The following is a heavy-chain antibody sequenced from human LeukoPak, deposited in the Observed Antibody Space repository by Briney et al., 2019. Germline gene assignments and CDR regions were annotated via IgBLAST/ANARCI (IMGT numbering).Heavy chain of an antibody. D-gene: IGHD6-19*01. CDR1: GYTLTELS. J-gene: IGHJ3*01. Sequence: ASVKVSCKVSGYTLTELSMHWVRQAPGKGLEWMGGFDPEDGETIYAQKFQGRVTMTEDTSTDTAYMELSSLRSEDTAVYYCATGVSPSYSSGWYWVDAFDVWGQGTMVTVYS. CDR2: FDPEDGET. V-gene: IGHV1-24*01. CDR3: ATGVSPSYSSGWYWVDAFDV.